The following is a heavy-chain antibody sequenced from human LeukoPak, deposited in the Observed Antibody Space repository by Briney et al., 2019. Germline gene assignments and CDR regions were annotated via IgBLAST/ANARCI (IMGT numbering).Heavy chain of an antibody. D-gene: IGHD4-11*01. J-gene: IGHJ6*02. CDR3: AKDRATVTPNYGMDV. V-gene: IGHV3-23*01. CDR2: ISGSGGST. Sequence: TGGSLRLSCAVSGFTFSSYAMSWVRQAPGKGLEWVSAISGSGGSTYYADSVKGRFTISRDNSKNTLKLQMNSLRAEDTAVYYCAKDRATVTPNYGMDVWGQGTTVTVSS. CDR1: GFTFSSYA.